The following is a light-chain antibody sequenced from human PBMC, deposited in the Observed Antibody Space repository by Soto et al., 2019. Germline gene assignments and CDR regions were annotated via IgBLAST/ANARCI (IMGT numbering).Light chain of an antibody. J-gene: IGLJ2*01. CDR3: GTWDDSLKSGL. CDR2: DNN. Sequence: QSVLTQPPSVSAAPGQKVTISCSGSSSNIGNNYVSWYQQLPGTAPKLLIYDNNKRPSGIPDRFSGSKSGTSATLGITGLQTGDEADYYCGTWDDSLKSGLFGGGTKLTVL. V-gene: IGLV1-51*01. CDR1: SSNIGNNY.